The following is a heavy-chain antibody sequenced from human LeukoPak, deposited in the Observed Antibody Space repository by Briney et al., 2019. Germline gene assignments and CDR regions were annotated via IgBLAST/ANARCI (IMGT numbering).Heavy chain of an antibody. V-gene: IGHV4-38-2*01. CDR1: GGSFSSNHY. CDR3: ARGSNYHYFDY. CDR2: IYHSGNT. Sequence: SETLSLTCAVYGGSFSSNHYWGWMRQTPGKGLEWIGSIYHSGNTDYNQSLKSRVAISIDTSKNQFSLKLSSVTAADTAVYYCARGSNYHYFDYWGQGTLVTVSS. J-gene: IGHJ4*02. D-gene: IGHD4-11*01.